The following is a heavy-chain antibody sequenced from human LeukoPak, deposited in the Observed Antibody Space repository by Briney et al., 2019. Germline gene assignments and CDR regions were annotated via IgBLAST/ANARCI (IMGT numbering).Heavy chain of an antibody. Sequence: GGSLRLSCAASGFTFSSYEMNWVRQAPGKGLEWVSYISSSGSTIYYADSVKGRFTISRDNAKNSLYLQMNSLRAEDTAVYYCARDSSDDRYYYYYMDVWGKGTTVTISS. D-gene: IGHD1-1*01. CDR1: GFTFSSYE. CDR3: ARDSSDDRYYYYYMDV. J-gene: IGHJ6*03. CDR2: ISSSGSTI. V-gene: IGHV3-48*03.